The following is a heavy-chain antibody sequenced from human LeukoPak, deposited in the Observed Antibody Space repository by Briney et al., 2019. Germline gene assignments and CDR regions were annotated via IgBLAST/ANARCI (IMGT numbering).Heavy chain of an antibody. J-gene: IGHJ4*02. Sequence: GESLKISCKASGYSFANSWIGWVRQMPGKGLEWMGIIYPGDSDTRYSPSFRGQVTISADTSIDTAYLHWSSLKASDSAMYYCARQFSGWFDYWGLGALVTVSS. CDR2: IYPGDSDT. CDR1: GYSFANSW. D-gene: IGHD6-19*01. CDR3: ARQFSGWFDY. V-gene: IGHV5-51*01.